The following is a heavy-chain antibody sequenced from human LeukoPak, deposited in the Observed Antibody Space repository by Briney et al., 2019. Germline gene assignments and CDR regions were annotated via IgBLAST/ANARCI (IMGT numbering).Heavy chain of an antibody. CDR1: GFPFNSYS. CDR3: ARDRLLSGYDFDS. V-gene: IGHV3-48*01. D-gene: IGHD5-12*01. J-gene: IGHJ4*02. CDR2: ITDTGSSI. Sequence: GGSLRLSCAASGFPFNSYSMNWVRQAPGKGLEWLSYITDTGSSIFYAESVKGRFTISRDNARNALYLQMNSLRAENTAIYYCARDRLLSGYDFDSWGQGTLVTVSS.